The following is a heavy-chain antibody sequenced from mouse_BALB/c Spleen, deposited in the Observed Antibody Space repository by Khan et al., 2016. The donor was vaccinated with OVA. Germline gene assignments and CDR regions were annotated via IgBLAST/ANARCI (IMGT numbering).Heavy chain of an antibody. CDR3: ARPGNRYERVIDY. D-gene: IGHD2-14*01. V-gene: IGHV1S136*01. CDR1: GYTFTRYV. J-gene: IGHJ2*01. CDR2: INPYNDGA. Sequence: EVQLHESGPELVKPWPSVTMSCKASGYTFTRYVMHWVKQKPGQGLEWIGYINPYNDGAKYNEKFKGQATLTSDKSSSTADMELNSLTSEDSAVYYCARPGNRYERVIDYWGQGTTLTVSS.